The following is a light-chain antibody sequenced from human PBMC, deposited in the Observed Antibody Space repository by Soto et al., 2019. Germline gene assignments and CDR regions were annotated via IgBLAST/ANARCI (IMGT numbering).Light chain of an antibody. CDR1: QGISNY. Sequence: DIQLTQSPSFLSASVVYRVTITCRASQGISNYLAWYQQKPGKAPKLLIYAASTLQSGVPSRFRGSGSGTEFTLTISSLQPEDFASYYCQKLDTYPLTFGQGTRLEIK. CDR3: QKLDTYPLT. CDR2: AAS. J-gene: IGKJ5*01. V-gene: IGKV1-9*01.